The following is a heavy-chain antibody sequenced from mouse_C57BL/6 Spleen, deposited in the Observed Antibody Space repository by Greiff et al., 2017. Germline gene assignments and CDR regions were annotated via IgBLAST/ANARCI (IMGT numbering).Heavy chain of an antibody. J-gene: IGHJ2*01. CDR1: GYTFTDYY. D-gene: IGHD1-2*01. Sequence: EVQLQQSGPELVKPGASVKISCKASGYTFTDYYMNWVKQSHGKSLEWIGDINPNNGGTSYNQKFKGKATLTVDKSSSTAYMELRSLTSEDSAVYYCARVITTGGFIDYWGQGTTLTVSS. CDR3: ARVITTGGFIDY. CDR2: INPNNGGT. V-gene: IGHV1-26*01.